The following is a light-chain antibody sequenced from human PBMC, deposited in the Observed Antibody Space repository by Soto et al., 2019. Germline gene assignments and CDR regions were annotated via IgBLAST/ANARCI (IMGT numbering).Light chain of an antibody. J-gene: IGKJ4*01. CDR2: VAS. Sequence: EIVMTQSPATLFVSPGERATLSCRASQSVSSNLARYQQKPGQTPRLLMYVASTRATGIPARFSGRGSGTELTLTISSLQSEDFAVYYCQQYNNWPLTFGGGTKVEIK. CDR1: QSVSSN. V-gene: IGKV3-15*01. CDR3: QQYNNWPLT.